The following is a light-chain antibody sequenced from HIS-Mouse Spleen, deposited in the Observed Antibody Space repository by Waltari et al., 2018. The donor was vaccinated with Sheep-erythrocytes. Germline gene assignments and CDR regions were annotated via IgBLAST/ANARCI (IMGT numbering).Light chain of an antibody. CDR3: QQANSFPPT. Sequence: DIQMTQSPSSVSASVGARVTITCRASQGISSWLGWYQQKPGKAPKLLIYAASSLQSRVPSRFSGSGSGTDFTLTISSLQPEDFATYYCQQANSFPPTFGQGTKVEIK. CDR1: QGISSW. J-gene: IGKJ1*01. CDR2: AAS. V-gene: IGKV1-12*01.